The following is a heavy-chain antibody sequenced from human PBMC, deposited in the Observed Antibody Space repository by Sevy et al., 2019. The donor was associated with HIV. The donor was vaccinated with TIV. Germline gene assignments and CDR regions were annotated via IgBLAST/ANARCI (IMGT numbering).Heavy chain of an antibody. CDR3: ARGKGSGGNYYYYYGMDV. CDR1: GGSFSGYY. J-gene: IGHJ6*02. CDR2: INHSGST. D-gene: IGHD3-10*01. Sequence: SETLSLTCAVYGGSFSGYYWSWIRQPPGKGLEWIGEINHSGSTNYNPSLKSRVTISVDTYKNQFSLKLSSVTAANTAVYYCARGKGSGGNYYYYYGMDVWGQGTTVTVSS. V-gene: IGHV4-34*01.